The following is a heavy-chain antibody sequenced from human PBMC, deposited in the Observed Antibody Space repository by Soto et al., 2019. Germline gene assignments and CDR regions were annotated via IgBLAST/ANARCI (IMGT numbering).Heavy chain of an antibody. J-gene: IGHJ6*02. D-gene: IGHD2-2*01. CDR2: ISYDGSNK. Sequence: VRQAPGKGLEWVAVISYDGSNKYYADSVKGRFTISRDNSKNTLYLQMNSLGAEDTAVYYCARHVPYCSDTSHCAYGMDVWGQGTTVTVSS. CDR3: ARHVPYCSDTSHCAYGMDV. V-gene: IGHV3-30-3*01.